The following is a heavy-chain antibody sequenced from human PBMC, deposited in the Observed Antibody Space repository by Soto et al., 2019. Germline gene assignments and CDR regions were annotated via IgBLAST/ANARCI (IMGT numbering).Heavy chain of an antibody. V-gene: IGHV4-39*01. J-gene: IGHJ4*02. CDR3: ARRYGGNLDY. D-gene: IGHD1-1*01. CDR1: GGSISSSSYH. Sequence: SETLSLTCTVSGGSISSSSYHWGRIRQPPGKGLEWIGSIYYSGTTYYNPSLKSRVTISVDTSKNQFSLKLSSATAADTAVYYCARRYGGNLDYWGQGTLVTVSS. CDR2: IYYSGTT.